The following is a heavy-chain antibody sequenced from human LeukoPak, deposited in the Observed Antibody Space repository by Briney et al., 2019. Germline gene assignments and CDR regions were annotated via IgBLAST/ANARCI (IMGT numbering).Heavy chain of an antibody. CDR2: IYYSGST. J-gene: IGHJ4*02. CDR3: ARDGRKKDTAIY. CDR1: GGSISSGDYY. D-gene: IGHD5-18*01. Sequence: PSETLSLTCTVSGGSISSGDYYWSWIRQPPGKGLEWIGYIYYSGSTYYNPSLKSRVTISVDTSKNQFSLKLSSVTAADTAVYYCARDGRKKDTAIYWGQGTLVTVS. V-gene: IGHV4-30-4*01.